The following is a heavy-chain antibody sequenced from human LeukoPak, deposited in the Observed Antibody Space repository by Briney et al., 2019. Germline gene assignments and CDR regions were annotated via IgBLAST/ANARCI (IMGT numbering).Heavy chain of an antibody. CDR1: GFTFSSYA. J-gene: IGHJ4*02. CDR2: IYYSGST. D-gene: IGHD3-10*01. Sequence: LRLSCAVSGFTFSSYAMSWIRQHPGKGLEWIGYIYYSGSTYYNPSLKSRVTISVDTSKNQFSLKLSSVTAADTAVYYCARESATMVRGVIMPDYWGQGTLVTVSS. V-gene: IGHV4-31*02. CDR3: ARESATMVRGVIMPDY.